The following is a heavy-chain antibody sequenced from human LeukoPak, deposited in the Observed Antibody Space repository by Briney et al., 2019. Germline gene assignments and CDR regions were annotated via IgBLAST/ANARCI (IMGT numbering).Heavy chain of an antibody. CDR3: ASPWEEGYCSGGSCYSFDY. Sequence: VKVSCKASGGTFSSYAISWVRQAPGQGLEWMGGIIPIFCTANYAQKFQGRVTITADESTSTAYMEMSSLRSEDTAVYYCASPWEEGYCSGGSCYSFDYWGQGTLVTVSS. CDR2: IIPIFCTA. D-gene: IGHD2-15*01. J-gene: IGHJ4*02. V-gene: IGHV1-69*01. CDR1: GGTFSSYA.